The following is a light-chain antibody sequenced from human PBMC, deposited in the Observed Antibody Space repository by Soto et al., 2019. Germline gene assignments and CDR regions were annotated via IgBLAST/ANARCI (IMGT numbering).Light chain of an antibody. CDR1: QHINTR. J-gene: IGKJ1*01. Sequence: EIVLTQSPATLSSFPGDRVTFSCRASQHINTRLAWYQHRPGQAPRLLICQTSIRAADIPARFSASESGTDSTLTISDVQPEDFARYFCHQRQSWPRTFGQGTKVDIK. V-gene: IGKV3-11*01. CDR3: HQRQSWPRT. CDR2: QTS.